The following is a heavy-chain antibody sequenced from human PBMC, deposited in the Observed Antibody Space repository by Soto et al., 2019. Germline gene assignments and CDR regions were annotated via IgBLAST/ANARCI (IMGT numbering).Heavy chain of an antibody. CDR3: ARDGFVGVVVVAATPNDY. Sequence: GASVKVSCKASGYSFTTYGIFWVRQAPGQGLEWMGWISPYNGKTNYAQKLQGRVTMTTDTSTSTAYMELRSLRSDDTAVYYCARDGFVGVVVVAATPNDYWGQGTLVTVSS. J-gene: IGHJ4*02. CDR1: GYSFTTYG. CDR2: ISPYNGKT. V-gene: IGHV1-18*01. D-gene: IGHD2-15*01.